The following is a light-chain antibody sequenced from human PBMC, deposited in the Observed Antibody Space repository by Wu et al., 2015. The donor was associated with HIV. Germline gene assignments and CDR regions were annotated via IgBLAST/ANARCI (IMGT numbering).Light chain of an antibody. V-gene: IGKV1-39*01. CDR3: QQSYSVPLT. J-gene: IGKJ1*01. CDR2: AAS. Sequence: DIQMTQSPSSLSASTGDRVTISCRASQTISNYLNWYQQKIGKAPKLLIYAASSLQTGVPSRFSGSGSGTDFTLTISSLQPEDFATYYCQQSYSVPLTFGQGTKVEIK. CDR1: QTISNY.